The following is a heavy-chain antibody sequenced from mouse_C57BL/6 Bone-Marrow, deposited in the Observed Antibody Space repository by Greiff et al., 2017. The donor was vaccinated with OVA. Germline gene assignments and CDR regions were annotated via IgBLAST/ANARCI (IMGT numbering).Heavy chain of an antibody. CDR2: IDPSDSYT. D-gene: IGHD1-1*01. CDR1: GYTFTSYW. J-gene: IGHJ1*03. Sequence: QVQLQQPGAELVRPGTSVKLSCKASGYTFTSYWMHWVKQRPGQGLEWIGVIDPSDSYTNYNQKFKGKATLTVDTSSSTAYMQLSSLTSEDSAVYYCAREYYGSSLYWYFDVWGTGTKVTVSS. V-gene: IGHV1-59*01. CDR3: AREYYGSSLYWYFDV.